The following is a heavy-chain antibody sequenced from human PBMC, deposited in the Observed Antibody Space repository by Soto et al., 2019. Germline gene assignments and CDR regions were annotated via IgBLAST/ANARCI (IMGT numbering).Heavy chain of an antibody. CDR3: AKCPHVAVAGIKFVY. CDR1: GFTFSSYA. J-gene: IGHJ4*02. V-gene: IGHV3-23*01. CDR2: ISGSGGST. D-gene: IGHD6-19*01. Sequence: GGSLRLSCAASGFTFSSYAMSWVRQAPGKGLEWVSAISGSGGSTYYADSVKGRFTISRDNSKNTLYLQMNSLRAEDTAVYYCAKCPHVAVAGIKFVYWGQGTLVTVSS.